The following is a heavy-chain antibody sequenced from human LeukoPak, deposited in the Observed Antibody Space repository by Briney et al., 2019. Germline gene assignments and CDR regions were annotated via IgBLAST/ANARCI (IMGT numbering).Heavy chain of an antibody. CDR2: ISSGGSTI. V-gene: IGHV3-48*03. Sequence: GGSLRLSCAASGFTFSSYEMNWVRQAPGKGLDWVSYISSGGSTINYADSVKGRFTISRDNAKNSLYLQMNSLRAEDTAVYYCARGPYDSSAYYGGFFDYWGQGTLVTVSS. D-gene: IGHD3-22*01. CDR1: GFTFSSYE. CDR3: ARGPYDSSAYYGGFFDY. J-gene: IGHJ4*02.